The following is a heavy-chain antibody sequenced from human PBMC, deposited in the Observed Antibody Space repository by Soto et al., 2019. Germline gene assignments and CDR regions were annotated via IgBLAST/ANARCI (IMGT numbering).Heavy chain of an antibody. CDR2: IYSGGST. J-gene: IGHJ5*02. Sequence: GSLRLSCAVSGFTVSSNYMSWVRQPPGKGPEWVSDIYSGGSTYYADSVKGRFTISRDNSKNTLYLQMNSLRAEDTAVYYCARERDGHNPNWFDLWGQGTLVTVSS. D-gene: IGHD2-8*01. CDR3: ARERDGHNPNWFDL. V-gene: IGHV3-53*01. CDR1: GFTVSSNY.